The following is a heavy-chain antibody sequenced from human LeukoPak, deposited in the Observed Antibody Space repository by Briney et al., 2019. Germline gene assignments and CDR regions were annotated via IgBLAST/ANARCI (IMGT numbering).Heavy chain of an antibody. CDR3: ARELGIVLLFGWFDP. D-gene: IGHD1-26*01. CDR2: INHSGST. V-gene: IGHV4-34*01. Sequence: SETLSLTCAVYGGSFSGYYWSWIRQPPGKGLEWIGEINHSGSTNYNPSLKSRVTMSVDTSKNQFSLKLSSVTAADTAVYYCARELGIVLLFGWFDPWGQGTLVTVSS. CDR1: GGSFSGYY. J-gene: IGHJ5*02.